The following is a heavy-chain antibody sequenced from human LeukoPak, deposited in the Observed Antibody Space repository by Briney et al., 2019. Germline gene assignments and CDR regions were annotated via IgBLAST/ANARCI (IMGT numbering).Heavy chain of an antibody. Sequence: GGSLRLSCAASGFTFSSYGMHWVRLAPGRGLEWVAFIRYDGSNKYYADSVKGRFTISRDNSKNTLYLQMNSLRAEDTAVYYCAKDLVGANDYWGQGTLVTVSS. CDR3: AKDLVGANDY. V-gene: IGHV3-30*02. D-gene: IGHD1-26*01. J-gene: IGHJ4*02. CDR2: IRYDGSNK. CDR1: GFTFSSYG.